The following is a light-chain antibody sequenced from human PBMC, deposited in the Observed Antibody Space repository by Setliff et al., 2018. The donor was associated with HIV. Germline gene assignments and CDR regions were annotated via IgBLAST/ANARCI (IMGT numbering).Light chain of an antibody. V-gene: IGLV1-40*01. CDR2: DNS. CDR3: QSYDTSLNSYV. J-gene: IGLJ1*01. CDR1: SSNIGANYA. Sequence: QSVLTQPPSVSGAPGQRVSVSCTGSSSNIGANYAVHWYQQLPGAAPKLVIYDNSNRPSGVPDRFSGSNSGTSASLAIAGLQPEDEADYYCQSYDTSLNSYVFGTGTKVTV.